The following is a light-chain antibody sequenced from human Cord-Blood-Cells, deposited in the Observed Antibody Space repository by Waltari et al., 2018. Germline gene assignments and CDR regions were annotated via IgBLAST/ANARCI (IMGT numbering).Light chain of an antibody. J-gene: IGLJ2*01. CDR2: EVS. Sequence: QSALTQPASVSGSPGQSITISCTGTSSDVGGYNSVSWYQQHPGKAPKLMIDEVSNRPSGVSNRFSGSQSGHTASLTISGLQAEDESDYYCSSYTSSSTLYVVFGGGTKLTVL. V-gene: IGLV2-14*01. CDR3: SSYTSSSTLYVV. CDR1: SSDVGGYNS.